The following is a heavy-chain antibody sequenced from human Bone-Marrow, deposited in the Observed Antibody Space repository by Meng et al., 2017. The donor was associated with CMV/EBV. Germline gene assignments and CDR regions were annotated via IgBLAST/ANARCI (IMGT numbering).Heavy chain of an antibody. CDR1: GFTLSSYA. V-gene: IGHV3-21*01. D-gene: IGHD4-17*01. Sequence: GESLKISCAAPGFTLSSYAMVWVRQTPGKGLEWFSFITSSSNLIYYSDSVRGRFTVSRDNARNSVYLQMNSLRAEDTAVYYCARDSDYGHGGLRGCLDYWGQGKLVTVSS. CDR3: ARDSDYGHGGLRGCLDY. J-gene: IGHJ4*02. CDR2: ITSSSNLI.